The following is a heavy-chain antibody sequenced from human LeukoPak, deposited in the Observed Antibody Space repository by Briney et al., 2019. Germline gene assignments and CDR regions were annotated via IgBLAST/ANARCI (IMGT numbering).Heavy chain of an antibody. CDR2: IIPIFGIA. D-gene: IGHD2-2*01. Sequence: VKFSCKASGGTFSSYTISWVRQAPGQGLEWMGRIIPIFGIANYAQKFQGRVTITADKSTSTAYMELSSLRSEGTAVYYCSVVPAATSTGYYFDYWGQGTLVTVSS. CDR3: SVVPAATSTGYYFDY. CDR1: GGTFSSYT. J-gene: IGHJ4*02. V-gene: IGHV1-69*02.